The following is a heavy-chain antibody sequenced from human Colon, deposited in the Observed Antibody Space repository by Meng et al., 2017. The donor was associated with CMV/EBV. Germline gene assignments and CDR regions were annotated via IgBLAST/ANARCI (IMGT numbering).Heavy chain of an antibody. CDR1: GFTVSNNN. V-gene: IGHV3-66*02. J-gene: IGHJ5*02. CDR3: ARDGYYGA. D-gene: IGHD3-10*01. CDR2: ISSGGNT. Sequence: GFTVSNNNMSWVRQAPGKGLECVSVISSGGNTNYADSVKGRFTISRDNSKNTLYLQMNSLRAEDTAVYYCARDGYYGAWGQGTLVTVSS.